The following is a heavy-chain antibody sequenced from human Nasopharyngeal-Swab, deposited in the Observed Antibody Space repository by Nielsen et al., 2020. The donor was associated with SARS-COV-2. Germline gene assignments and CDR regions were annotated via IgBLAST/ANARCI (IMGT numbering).Heavy chain of an antibody. CDR2: FYYGGST. D-gene: IGHD1-26*01. J-gene: IGHJ4*02. CDR3: VRRLEYGGSYY. V-gene: IGHV4-39*01. CDR1: GGSISTSSYY. Sequence: GSLRLSCSVSGGSISTSSYYWGRLRQPPGKGLEWIGNFYYGGSTYYNSSLKSRISMAVDTSKNQFSLRLSSVTAADTAVYYCVRRLEYGGSYYWGQGTLVTVSS.